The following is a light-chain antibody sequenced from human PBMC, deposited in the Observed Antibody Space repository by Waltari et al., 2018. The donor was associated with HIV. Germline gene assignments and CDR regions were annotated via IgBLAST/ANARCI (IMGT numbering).Light chain of an antibody. CDR2: AAS. Sequence: DIQMTQSPSSLSASVRDRVTITCQASQDIIKYLNWYQQKPGKAPKLLIYAASNLETGVPARFSGGGSGTDFTFTISSLRPEDIATYYCQQYDNLPLTFGGGTKVEI. CDR1: QDIIKY. V-gene: IGKV1-33*01. J-gene: IGKJ4*01. CDR3: QQYDNLPLT.